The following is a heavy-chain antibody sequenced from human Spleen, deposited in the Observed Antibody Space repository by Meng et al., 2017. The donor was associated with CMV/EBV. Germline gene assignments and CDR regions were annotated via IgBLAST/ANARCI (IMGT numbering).Heavy chain of an antibody. V-gene: IGHV1-69*05. Sequence: SVKVSCKASGGTFSSYAISWVRQAPGQGLEWMGGVIPIFVTSNYAQKFQGRVTITTDESTSTAYMELSSLRSEDTAVYYCARGGGIVVVPTGGSYYYYGMDVWGQGTTVTVSS. D-gene: IGHD2-2*01. CDR3: ARGGGIVVVPTGGSYYYYGMDV. CDR2: VIPIFVTS. J-gene: IGHJ6*02. CDR1: GGTFSSYA.